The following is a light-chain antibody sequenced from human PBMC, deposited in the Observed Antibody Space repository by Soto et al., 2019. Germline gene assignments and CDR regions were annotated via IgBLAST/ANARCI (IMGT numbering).Light chain of an antibody. CDR1: GSDVGGYNY. V-gene: IGLV2-14*01. J-gene: IGLJ2*01. Sequence: QSALTQPASVSGSPGQSITISCTGTGSDVGGYNYVSWYQQHPGQAPKVMIYDVSNRPSGVSNRFSGSKSGNTASLTISGLQAEDEADYYCSSYTSSSTPLVFGGGTKRTVL. CDR2: DVS. CDR3: SSYTSSSTPLV.